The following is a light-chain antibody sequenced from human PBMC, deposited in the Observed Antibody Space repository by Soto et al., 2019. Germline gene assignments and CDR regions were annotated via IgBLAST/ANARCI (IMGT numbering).Light chain of an antibody. Sequence: ETVMTQSPGTLSLSPGERATLSCRASQSVSSGYLAWYQQKPGQAPRLLIFCASNRATGIPDRYTGSGSGTDFTLTISRLEPEDFAVYYCQQYGISQNTVGQGTKLEIK. CDR2: CAS. J-gene: IGKJ2*01. CDR3: QQYGISQNT. CDR1: QSVSSGY. V-gene: IGKV3-20*01.